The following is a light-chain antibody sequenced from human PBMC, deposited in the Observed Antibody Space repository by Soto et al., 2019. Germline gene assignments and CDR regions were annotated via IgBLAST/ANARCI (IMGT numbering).Light chain of an antibody. V-gene: IGKV1-5*03. Sequence: DIPVTQSPSTLSASVGDRVTITCRASQSISSWLAWYQQKPGKAPKLLIYKASILESGVPSRFSGSGSGTEFTLTISSLQPDDFATYYCQHYNSYPWTFGQGTKVEIK. CDR2: KAS. CDR3: QHYNSYPWT. CDR1: QSISSW. J-gene: IGKJ1*01.